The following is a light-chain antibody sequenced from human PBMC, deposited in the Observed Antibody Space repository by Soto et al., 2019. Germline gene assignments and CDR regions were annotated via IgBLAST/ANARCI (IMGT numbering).Light chain of an antibody. CDR1: SSNIGAGYD. V-gene: IGLV1-40*01. Sequence: QSVLTQPPSVSGAPGQRVTISCTGSSSNIGAGYDVHWYRQLPGTAPKLLMYGESNRPSGVPVRFSGSKSGTSASLAITGLQAEDEADYYCQSYHSSLSASVFGGGTKLTVL. CDR3: QSYHSSLSASV. CDR2: GES. J-gene: IGLJ3*02.